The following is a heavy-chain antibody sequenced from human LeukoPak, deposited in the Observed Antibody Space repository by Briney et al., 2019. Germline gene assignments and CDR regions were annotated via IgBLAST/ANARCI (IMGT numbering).Heavy chain of an antibody. D-gene: IGHD6-19*01. J-gene: IGHJ4*02. CDR2: ISAYNGNT. CDR1: GYTFTSYG. Sequence: ASVKVSCKASGYTFTSYGISWVRQAPGQGLEWMGWISAYNGNTNYAQKLQGRVTITADKSTSTAYMELSSLRSEDTAVYYCARGPRYSSGWYRGSNSHFDYWGQGTLVTVSS. V-gene: IGHV1-18*01. CDR3: ARGPRYSSGWYRGSNSHFDY.